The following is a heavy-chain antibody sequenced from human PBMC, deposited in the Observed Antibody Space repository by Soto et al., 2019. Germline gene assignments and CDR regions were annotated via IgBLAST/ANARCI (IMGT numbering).Heavy chain of an antibody. Sequence: QVQLQESGPGLVKPSQTLSLNCTVSGGSISSGGYYWSWIRQHPGKGLEWIGYIYYSGSTYYNPSLKSRATISVDTSKNQFSLKLSSVTAADTAVYYCARSVARAARSFDYWGQGTLVTVSS. V-gene: IGHV4-31*03. CDR3: ARSVARAARSFDY. D-gene: IGHD6-6*01. J-gene: IGHJ4*02. CDR1: GGSISSGGYY. CDR2: IYYSGST.